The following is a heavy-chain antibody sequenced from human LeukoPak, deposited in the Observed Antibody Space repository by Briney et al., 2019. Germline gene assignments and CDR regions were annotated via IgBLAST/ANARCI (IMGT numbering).Heavy chain of an antibody. D-gene: IGHD1-26*01. J-gene: IGHJ4*02. Sequence: ASVKVSCKASSHTFTRYGISWVRQAPGQGLEWMGWISGSNGNTNYSQKFQGRVSMTADPSTSTAYMELRSLRSDDTAVYYCARSGRGTYYYFDLWGQGTLVTVSS. CDR1: SHTFTRYG. V-gene: IGHV1-18*01. CDR3: ARSGRGTYYYFDL. CDR2: ISGSNGNT.